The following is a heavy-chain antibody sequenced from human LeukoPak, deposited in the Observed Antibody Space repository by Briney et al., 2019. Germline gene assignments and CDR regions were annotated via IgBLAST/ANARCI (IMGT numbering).Heavy chain of an antibody. Sequence: SETLSLTCTVSGGSINSRSYYWGWIRQPPGKGLEWIGSIYHSGSTHYSPSLKSRVTISIDTSKNQFSLKLTSVTAADTAFYYCARLFALDCTSTRCHIGWFDPWGQGTLVTVST. D-gene: IGHD2-2*02. J-gene: IGHJ5*02. CDR3: ARLFALDCTSTRCHIGWFDP. CDR2: IYHSGST. V-gene: IGHV4-39*07. CDR1: GGSINSRSYY.